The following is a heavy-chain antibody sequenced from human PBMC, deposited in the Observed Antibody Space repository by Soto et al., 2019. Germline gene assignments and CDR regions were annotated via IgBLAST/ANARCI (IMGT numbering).Heavy chain of an antibody. Sequence: SETLSLTCAVSGASITSDGYSWSWIRQSPGKGLEWIGYIFHSGSTQYNPSLRGRVTISVDRSKNQFSLRLNSVTAADTAVYYCARDPSHWFDPWGQGALVTVSS. V-gene: IGHV4-30-2*06. CDR1: GASITSDGYS. CDR2: IFHSGST. J-gene: IGHJ5*02. CDR3: ARDPSHWFDP.